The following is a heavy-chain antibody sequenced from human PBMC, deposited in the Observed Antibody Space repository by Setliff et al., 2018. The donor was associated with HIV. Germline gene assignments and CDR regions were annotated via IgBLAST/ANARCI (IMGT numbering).Heavy chain of an antibody. CDR3: ARGSTAPGFNWFDP. CDR2: IIPIFRTT. J-gene: IGHJ5*02. CDR1: GYIFTDYY. Sequence: SVKVSCKASGYIFTDYYIHWVRQAPGKGLEWIGGIIPIFRTTNFAQNFQGRVTFTTDESTSTAYMDLRSLISDDTAVYYCARGSTAPGFNWFDPWGQGTLVTVSS. V-gene: IGHV1-69*05. D-gene: IGHD6-13*01.